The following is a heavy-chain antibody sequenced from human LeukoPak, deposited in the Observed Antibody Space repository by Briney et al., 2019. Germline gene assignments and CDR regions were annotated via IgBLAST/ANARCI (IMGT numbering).Heavy chain of an antibody. CDR3: AKVSGFHPLYFYGVGV. J-gene: IGHJ6*02. V-gene: IGHV4-59*01. D-gene: IGHD3-3*01. CDR2: IYYSGST. Sequence: SETLSLTCTVSGDSLNNYYWSWIRQPPGKGLEWIGYIYYSGSTNYNPSLKSRVTMSVDTSRTQFSLNLTSVTAADTAVYYCAKVSGFHPLYFYGVGVWGQGTTVTVSS. CDR1: GDSLNNYY.